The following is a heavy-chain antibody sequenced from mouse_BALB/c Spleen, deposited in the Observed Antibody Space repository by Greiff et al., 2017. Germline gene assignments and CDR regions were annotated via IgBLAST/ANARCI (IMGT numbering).Heavy chain of an antibody. CDR3: ARAYRPYAMDY. J-gene: IGHJ4*01. Sequence: EVMLVESGGGLVKPGGSLKLSCAASGFTFSSYAMSWVRQTPEKRLEWVASISSGGSTYYPDSVKGRFTISRDNARNILYLQMSSLRSEDTAMYYCARAYRPYAMDYWGQGTSVTVSS. V-gene: IGHV5-6-5*01. D-gene: IGHD2-14*01. CDR2: ISSGGST. CDR1: GFTFSSYA.